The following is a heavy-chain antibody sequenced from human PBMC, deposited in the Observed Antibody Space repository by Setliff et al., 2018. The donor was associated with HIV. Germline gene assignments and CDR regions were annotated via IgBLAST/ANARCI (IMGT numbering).Heavy chain of an antibody. CDR2: INWSGSTT. CDR1: GFTFDDYG. V-gene: IGHV3-20*04. D-gene: IGHD4-4*01. CDR3: VRDRTEYSVGCYFDS. Sequence: PGESLKISCVVSGFTFDDYGMSWVRQTPGAGLEWLSDINWSGSTTGYADSVKGRFTISRDNAKNTVYLQINSLRVEDTALYYCVRDRTEYSVGCYFDSWGQGTLVTVSS. J-gene: IGHJ4*02.